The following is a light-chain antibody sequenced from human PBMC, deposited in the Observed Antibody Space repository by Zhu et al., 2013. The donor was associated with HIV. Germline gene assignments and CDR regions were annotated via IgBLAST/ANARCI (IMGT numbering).Light chain of an antibody. V-gene: IGLV7-46*01. CDR3: SLFYNGPVI. CDR1: TGAVTSGHY. CDR2: DTY. Sequence: QTVVTQEPSLTVSPGGTLTLTCGSSTGAVTSGHYPYWFQQKPGQAPRTLIYDTYDKHSWTPTRFSGSLVGGKAALTLSGAQPEDEADYYCSLFYNGPVIIGGGTKLTVL. J-gene: IGLJ2*01.